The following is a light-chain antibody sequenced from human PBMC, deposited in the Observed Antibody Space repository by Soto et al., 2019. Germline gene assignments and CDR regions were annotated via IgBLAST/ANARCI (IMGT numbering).Light chain of an antibody. CDR3: NSYAGGLVL. V-gene: IGLV2-14*01. Sequence: QSALTQPASVSGSPGQSITMSCTGTSSDVGGYKFVSWYQQNPGKAPKLIIYEVRNRPSGVSNRFSGSKSGNTASLTISGLQAEDEADYYCNSYAGGLVLFGGGTKLTV. CDR1: SSDVGGYKF. J-gene: IGLJ2*01. CDR2: EVR.